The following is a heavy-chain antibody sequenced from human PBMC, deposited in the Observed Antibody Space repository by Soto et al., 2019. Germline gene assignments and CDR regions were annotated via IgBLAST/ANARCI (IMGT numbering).Heavy chain of an antibody. CDR1: GGSISSYY. Sequence: SETLSLTCTVSGGSISSYYWSWIRQPPGKGLEWIGYIYYSGSTNYNPSLKSRVTISVDTSKNQFSLKLSSVTAADTAVYYCAGVVVAATGAFDIWGQGTMVTVSS. V-gene: IGHV4-59*01. J-gene: IGHJ3*02. CDR3: AGVVVAATGAFDI. CDR2: IYYSGST. D-gene: IGHD2-15*01.